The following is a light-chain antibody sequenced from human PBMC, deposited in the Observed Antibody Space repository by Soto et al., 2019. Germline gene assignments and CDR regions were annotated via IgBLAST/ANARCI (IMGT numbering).Light chain of an antibody. J-gene: IGKJ5*01. CDR2: GAS. CDR3: HQYNNWRT. CDR1: QSVSTN. V-gene: IGKV3-15*01. Sequence: EVVMTQSPATLSVSPGERATLSCRASQSVSTNLAWYQQRPGQAPRLLIYGASAGATGIPDRFSGSGAGTEFTLTISSLQSEDFAVYYCHQYNNWRTFGQGTRLEIK.